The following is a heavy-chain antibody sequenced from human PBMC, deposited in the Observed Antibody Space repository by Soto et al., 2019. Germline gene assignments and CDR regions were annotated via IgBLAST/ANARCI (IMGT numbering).Heavy chain of an antibody. D-gene: IGHD3-3*01. J-gene: IGHJ4*02. V-gene: IGHV4-39*01. CDR2: IYYSGST. CDR3: ARHEGGVRYYDFSRGYSTVY. Sequence: WGTLSLTCTVSVVSISSADFCCCIGHPPGEWLEWIGIIYYSGSTHFNPSLRSRATISVDTSKNQLSLKLSYVTAADTALYYCARHEGGVRYYDFSRGYSTVYRGKGHMVTVSS. CDR1: VVSISSADF.